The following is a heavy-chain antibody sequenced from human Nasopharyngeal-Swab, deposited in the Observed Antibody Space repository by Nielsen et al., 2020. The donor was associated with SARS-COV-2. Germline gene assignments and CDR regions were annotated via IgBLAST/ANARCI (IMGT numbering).Heavy chain of an antibody. Sequence: GESLKISCAASGFTFSNYWMHWVRQAPGKGLVLVSRINLDGSTTSYADSVRGRFTISRDNAKNTLYLQMNSLRAEDTAVYYCASGPRGSYLQFDNWGQGTLVTVSS. CDR2: INLDGSTT. CDR3: ASGPRGSYLQFDN. D-gene: IGHD1-26*01. V-gene: IGHV3-74*01. J-gene: IGHJ4*02. CDR1: GFTFSNYW.